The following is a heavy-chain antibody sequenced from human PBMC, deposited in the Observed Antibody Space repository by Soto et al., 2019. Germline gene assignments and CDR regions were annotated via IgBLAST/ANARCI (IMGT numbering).Heavy chain of an antibody. CDR1: GFTFTSSA. J-gene: IGHJ3*02. Sequence: QMPLVQSGPEVKKPGTSVKVSCKASGFTFTSSAMQWVRQARGQRLEWIGWIVVGSGNTNYAQKFQERVTITRDMSKSTAYMELSSLRAEDTAVYYSAGAMAIWRFDIWGQGTMVTVSS. CDR2: IVVGSGNT. CDR3: AGAMAIWRFDI. V-gene: IGHV1-58*02. D-gene: IGHD3-9*01.